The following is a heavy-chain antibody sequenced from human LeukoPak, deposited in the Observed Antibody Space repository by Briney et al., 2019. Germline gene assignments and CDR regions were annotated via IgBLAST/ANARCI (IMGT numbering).Heavy chain of an antibody. J-gene: IGHJ3*01. Sequence: GESLKISCKGSGYSFTSCWIAWVRQMPGKGLEWMGIIYPGDSDTTYSPSFQGQVTISVDRSISTAYLQWSSLKASDSAIYYCTRRELRTVVVATALHAFDVWGQGTMVTVSS. CDR1: GYSFTSCW. CDR2: IYPGDSDT. D-gene: IGHD2-21*02. V-gene: IGHV5-51*01. CDR3: TRRELRTVVVATALHAFDV.